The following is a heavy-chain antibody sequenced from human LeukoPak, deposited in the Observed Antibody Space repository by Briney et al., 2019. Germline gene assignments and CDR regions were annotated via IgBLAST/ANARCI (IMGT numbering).Heavy chain of an antibody. V-gene: IGHV1-69*13. CDR1: GGTFSSYA. CDR3: ARDGGSYFNFYYGMDV. J-gene: IGHJ6*02. CDR2: IIPIFGTA. Sequence: SVKVSCKASGGTFSSYATSWVRQAPGQGLEWMGGIIPIFGTANYAQKFQGRVTITADESTSTAYMELSSLRSEDTAVYYCARDGGSYFNFYYGMDVWGQGTTVTVSS. D-gene: IGHD1-26*01.